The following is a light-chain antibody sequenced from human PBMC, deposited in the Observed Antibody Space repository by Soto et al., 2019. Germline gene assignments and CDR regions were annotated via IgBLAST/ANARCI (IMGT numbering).Light chain of an antibody. CDR3: QQFNDYPRT. CDR1: QGISST. CDR2: DAS. J-gene: IGKJ5*01. Sequence: AIQLTQSPSSLSASVGDRVTITCRASQGISSTLAWYQQKPGKAPKVLIYDASSLESGVPSRFSGSGSGTDFTLTISSLQPEEFAIYYCQQFNDYPRTFGQGTRLDIK. V-gene: IGKV1D-13*01.